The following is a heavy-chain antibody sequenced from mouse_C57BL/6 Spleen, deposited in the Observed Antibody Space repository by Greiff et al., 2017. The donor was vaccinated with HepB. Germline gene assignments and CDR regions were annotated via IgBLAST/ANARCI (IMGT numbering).Heavy chain of an antibody. V-gene: IGHV1-59*01. Sequence: QVQLQQPGAELVRPGTSVKLSCKASGYTFTSYWMHWVKQRPGQGLEWIGVIDPSDSYTNYNQKFKGKATLTVDTSSSTAYMQLSSLTSEDSAVYYCARWGYGSFYFDYWGQGTTLTVSS. J-gene: IGHJ2*01. CDR1: GYTFTSYW. CDR2: IDPSDSYT. CDR3: ARWGYGSFYFDY. D-gene: IGHD1-1*01.